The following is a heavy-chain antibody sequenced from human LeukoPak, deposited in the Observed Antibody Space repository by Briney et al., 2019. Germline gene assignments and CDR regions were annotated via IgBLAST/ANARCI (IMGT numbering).Heavy chain of an antibody. V-gene: IGHV3-23*01. CDR3: AKKLRGSYYFDY. D-gene: IGHD1-26*01. J-gene: IGHJ4*02. CDR2: ISGSGGST. CDR1: GFTFSSYA. Sequence: GGSLRLSCAASGFTFSSYAMSWVRQAPGKGLEWVSAISGSGGSTYYADSVKGRFTISRDNSKSTLYLQMNSLRAEDTAVYYCAKKLRGSYYFDYWGQGTLVTVSS.